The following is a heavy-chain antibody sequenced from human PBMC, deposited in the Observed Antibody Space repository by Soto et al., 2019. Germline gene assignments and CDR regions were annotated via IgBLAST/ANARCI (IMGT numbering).Heavy chain of an antibody. D-gene: IGHD3-10*01. V-gene: IGHV3-21*01. J-gene: IGHJ6*02. CDR3: VRAGHVFDVHYYGMDL. Sequence: PCGSLRLSCEASGFAFDDYSMDCVGQAPCKGLEWVSSISSSGTYIYYADSVKGRFAISRDNANNVMYLQMDTLRAEDTAVYYCVRAGHVFDVHYYGMDLWGQGTTVTVSS. CDR1: GFAFDDYS. CDR2: ISSSGTYI.